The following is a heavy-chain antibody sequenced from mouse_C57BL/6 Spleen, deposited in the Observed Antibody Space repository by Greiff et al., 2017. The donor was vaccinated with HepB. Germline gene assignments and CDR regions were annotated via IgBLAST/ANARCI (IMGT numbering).Heavy chain of an antibody. CDR1: GYTFTSYG. CDR3: AGHYYGSSPYYFDY. J-gene: IGHJ2*01. Sequence: QVQLQQSGAELARPGASVKLSCKASGYTFTSYGISWVKQRTGQGLEWIGEIYPRSGNTYYNEKFKGKATLTADKSSSTAYMELRSLTSEDSAVYFCAGHYYGSSPYYFDYWGQGTTLTVSS. CDR2: IYPRSGNT. D-gene: IGHD1-1*01. V-gene: IGHV1-81*01.